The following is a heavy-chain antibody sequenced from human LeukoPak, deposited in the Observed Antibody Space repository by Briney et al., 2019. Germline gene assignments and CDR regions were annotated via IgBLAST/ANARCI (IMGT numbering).Heavy chain of an antibody. CDR3: ARRAGAYSHPYDY. CDR1: GFTVSSNS. J-gene: IGHJ4*02. CDR2: IYSDNT. V-gene: IGHV3-53*01. Sequence: PGGSLRLSRTVSGFTVSSNSMSWVRQALGKGLEWVSFIYSDNTHYSDSVKGRFTISRGNSKNTLYLQMNSLRAEDTAVYYCARRAGAYSHPYDYWGQGTLVTVSS. D-gene: IGHD4/OR15-4a*01.